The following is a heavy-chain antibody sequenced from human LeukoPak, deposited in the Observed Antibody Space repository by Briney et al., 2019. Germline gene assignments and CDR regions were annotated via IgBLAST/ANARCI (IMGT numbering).Heavy chain of an antibody. D-gene: IGHD4-23*01. J-gene: IGHJ3*02. CDR1: GGSISSYY. V-gene: IGHV4-59*01. CDR3: ARDLSDYGGNPVVHAFDI. Sequence: SETLSLTCTVSGGSISSYYWSWIRQPPGKGLEWIGYIYYSGSTNYNPSLKSRVTISVDTSKNQFSLKLSSVTAADTAVYYCARDLSDYGGNPVVHAFDIWGQGTMVTASS. CDR2: IYYSGST.